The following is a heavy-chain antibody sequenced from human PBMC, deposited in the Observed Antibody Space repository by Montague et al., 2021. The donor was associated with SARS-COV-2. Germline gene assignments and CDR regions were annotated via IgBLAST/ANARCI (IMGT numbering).Heavy chain of an antibody. CDR2: IYDSGXT. CDR1: GGSISSNNYY. D-gene: IGHD3-3*01. J-gene: IGHJ4*02. CDR3: ARDVRYYDFWSGRAQTSPDY. V-gene: IGHV4-39*07. Sequence: SETLSLTCTVSGGSISSNNYYWDWIRQPPGKGLEWIGSIYDSGXTXYXXXXKXRVTISVDTPKNQFSLKPSSVTAADTAVYYCARDVRYYDFWSGRAQTSPDYWGQGTLVTVSS.